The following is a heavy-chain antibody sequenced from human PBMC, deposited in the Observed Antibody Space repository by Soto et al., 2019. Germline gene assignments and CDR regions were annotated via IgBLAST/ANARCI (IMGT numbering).Heavy chain of an antibody. CDR3: ARTDPLTTIFGPSPYYFDY. CDR2: IYYSGST. J-gene: IGHJ4*02. V-gene: IGHV4-39*01. D-gene: IGHD3-3*01. CDR1: GGSISSSSYY. Sequence: PSETLSLTCTVSGGSISSSSYYWGWIRQPPGKGLEWIGSIYYSGSTYYNPSLKSRVTISVDTSKNQFSLKLSSVTAADTAVYYCARTDPLTTIFGPSPYYFDYWGQGTLVTVSS.